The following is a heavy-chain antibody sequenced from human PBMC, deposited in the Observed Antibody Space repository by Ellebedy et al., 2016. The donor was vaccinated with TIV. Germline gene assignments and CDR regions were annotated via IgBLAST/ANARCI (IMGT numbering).Heavy chain of an antibody. CDR1: GFTFSSYG. Sequence: GESLKISXAASGFTFSSYGMHWVRQAPGKGLEWVAVIWSDGTTNYYSDSVKGRFTISRDNSKNTLYLQMTSLRAEDTAVYYCAREIIYGGYYFDNWGQGTLVTVSS. V-gene: IGHV3-33*01. J-gene: IGHJ4*02. CDR2: IWSDGTTN. D-gene: IGHD4-23*01. CDR3: AREIIYGGYYFDN.